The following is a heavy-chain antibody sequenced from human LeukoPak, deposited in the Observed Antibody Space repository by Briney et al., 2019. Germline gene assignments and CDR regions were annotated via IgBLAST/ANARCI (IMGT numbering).Heavy chain of an antibody. CDR2: IWYDRSNK. D-gene: IGHD6-19*01. CDR1: GFTFSSYG. J-gene: IGHJ4*02. Sequence: GRSLRLSCAASGFTFSSYGMHWVRQAPGKGLEWVAVIWYDRSNKYYADSVKGRFIISRDNSKNTLYLQMNSLRAEDTAVYYCARDGSSGWYWVDYWGQGTLVTVSS. CDR3: ARDGSSGWYWVDY. V-gene: IGHV3-33*01.